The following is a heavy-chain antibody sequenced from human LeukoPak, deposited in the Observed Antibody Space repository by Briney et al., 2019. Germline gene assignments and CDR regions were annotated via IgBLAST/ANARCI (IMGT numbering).Heavy chain of an antibody. Sequence: SETLSLTCSVSGYSISSGYYWGWIRQPPGRGLEWIGSIYYTGGTLYNPSLKSRVSMSVDTSTNQFSLKLTSVTAADTAVYYCARDRTGRNTAQDDYWGQGTLVTVSS. D-gene: IGHD5-18*01. CDR2: IYYTGGT. CDR1: GYSISSGYY. CDR3: ARDRTGRNTAQDDY. J-gene: IGHJ4*02. V-gene: IGHV4-38-2*02.